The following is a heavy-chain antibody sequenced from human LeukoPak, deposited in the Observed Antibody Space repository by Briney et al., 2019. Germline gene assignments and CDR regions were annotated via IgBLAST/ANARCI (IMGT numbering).Heavy chain of an antibody. CDR2: ISGSGGST. D-gene: IGHD3-3*01. CDR1: GFTFSSSA. CDR3: AKGLSGPDY. Sequence: PGGSLRLSCAASGFTFSSSAMTWVRQAPGKGLDWVSAISGSGGSTYYADSVKGRFTISRDISMSTLYLQMNSLRAEDTAVYYCAKGLSGPDYWGQGTLVTVSS. J-gene: IGHJ4*02. V-gene: IGHV3-23*01.